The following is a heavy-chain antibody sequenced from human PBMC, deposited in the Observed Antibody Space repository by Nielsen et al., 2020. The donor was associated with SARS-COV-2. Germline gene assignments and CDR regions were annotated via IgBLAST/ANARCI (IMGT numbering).Heavy chain of an antibody. D-gene: IGHD2-2*01. Sequence: VRQAPGKGLEWVSAISGSGGSTYYADSVKGRFTISRDNSKNTLYLQMNSLRAEDTAVYCCARYCSSTSCYAGGKYYYYGMDVWGQGTTVTVSS. J-gene: IGHJ6*02. CDR3: ARYCSSTSCYAGGKYYYYGMDV. V-gene: IGHV3-23*01. CDR2: ISGSGGST.